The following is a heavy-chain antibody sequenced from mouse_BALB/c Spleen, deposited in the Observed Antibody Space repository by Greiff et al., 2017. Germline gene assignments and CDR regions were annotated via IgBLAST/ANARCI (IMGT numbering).Heavy chain of an antibody. Sequence: QVQLKESGPGLVAPSQSLSITCTVSGFSLTSYGVHWVRQPPGKGLEWLGVIWAGGSTNYNSALMSRLSISKDNSKSQVFLKMNSLQTDDTAMYYCARDGGYYSRAMDYWGQGTSVTVSS. CDR3: ARDGGYYSRAMDY. J-gene: IGHJ4*01. V-gene: IGHV2-9*02. D-gene: IGHD2-3*01. CDR2: IWAGGST. CDR1: GFSLTSYG.